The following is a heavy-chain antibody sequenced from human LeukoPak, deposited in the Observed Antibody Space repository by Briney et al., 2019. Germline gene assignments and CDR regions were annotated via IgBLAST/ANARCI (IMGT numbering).Heavy chain of an antibody. CDR3: AKLLAVTNSYYFNY. CDR2: ISGSGSGGNT. CDR1: GFTFSSYA. Sequence: GGSLRLSCAASGFTFSSYAMSWVRQAPGKGLEWVSTISGSGSGGNTDYAVSVKGRFTMSRDNSKDTLYLQMNSLRAEDTAVYYCAKLLAVTNSYYFNYWGQGTLVTVSS. V-gene: IGHV3-23*01. J-gene: IGHJ4*02. D-gene: IGHD6-19*01.